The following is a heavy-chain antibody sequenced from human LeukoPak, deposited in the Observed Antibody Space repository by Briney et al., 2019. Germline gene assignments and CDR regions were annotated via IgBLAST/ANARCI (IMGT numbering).Heavy chain of an antibody. CDR2: INPNSGGT. J-gene: IGHJ4*02. V-gene: IGHV1-2*02. D-gene: IGHD2-15*01. CDR3: ARDGVVVVAATYDY. Sequence: GASVKVSCKASGYTFTGYYMHWVRQAPGQGLEWMGWINPNSGGTNYAQKFQGRVTMTRDTSISTAYMELSRLRSDDTAAYYCARDGVVVVAATYDYCGQGTLVTVSS. CDR1: GYTFTGYY.